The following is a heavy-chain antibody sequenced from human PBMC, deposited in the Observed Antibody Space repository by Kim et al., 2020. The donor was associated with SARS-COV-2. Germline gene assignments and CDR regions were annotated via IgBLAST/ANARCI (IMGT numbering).Heavy chain of an antibody. CDR2: ISAYNGNT. V-gene: IGHV1-18*01. CDR1: GYTFTSYG. CDR3: ARETSGTIFGVVIYNWFDP. J-gene: IGHJ5*02. Sequence: ASVKVSCKASGYTFTSYGISWVRQAPGQGLEWMGWISAYNGNTNYAQKLQGRVTMTTDTSTSTAYMELRSLRSDDTAVYYCARETSGTIFGVVIYNWFDPWGQGTLVTVSS. D-gene: IGHD3-3*01.